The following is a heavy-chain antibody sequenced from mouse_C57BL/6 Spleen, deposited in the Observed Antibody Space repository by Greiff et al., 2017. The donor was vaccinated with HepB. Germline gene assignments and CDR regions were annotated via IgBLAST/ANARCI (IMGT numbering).Heavy chain of an antibody. CDR2: ISDGGSYT. Sequence: EVHLVESGGGLVKPGGSLTLSCAASGFTFSSYAMSWVRQTPEKRLEWVATISDGGSYTYYPDNVKGRFTISRDNAKNNLYLQMSHLKSEDTAMYDCARTPITTVVAKDYFDYWGQGTTLTVSS. CDR1: GFTFSSYA. D-gene: IGHD1-1*01. J-gene: IGHJ2*01. V-gene: IGHV5-4*01. CDR3: ARTPITTVVAKDYFDY.